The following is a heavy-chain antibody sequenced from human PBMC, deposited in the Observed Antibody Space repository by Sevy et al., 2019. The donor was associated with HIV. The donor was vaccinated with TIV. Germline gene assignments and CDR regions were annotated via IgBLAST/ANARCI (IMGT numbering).Heavy chain of an antibody. CDR2: ISGSGRIT. V-gene: IGHV3-23*01. CDR1: GFTFSTYA. D-gene: IGHD2-15*01. Sequence: GGSLRLACVASGFTFSTYAMSWVRQAPGKGLEWVSSISGSGRITYYADSVKGRFTISRDNSKNTLSRQMNSLRVEDPAVYYCAKDWGYCSGGTCYFYGFDYWGQGTLVTVSS. CDR3: AKDWGYCSGGTCYFYGFDY. J-gene: IGHJ4*02.